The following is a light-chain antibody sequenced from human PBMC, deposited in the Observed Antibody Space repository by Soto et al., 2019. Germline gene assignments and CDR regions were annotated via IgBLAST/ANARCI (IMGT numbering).Light chain of an antibody. CDR1: QSITRS. V-gene: IGKV1-39*01. Sequence: DVQMTQSPSSLSASVGASVTITCRASQSITRSLNWYQQKPGKAPKLLIYGASILQSGVPSRFSGSGSGTDFTLTISSLQPEDFATYFCQQSYSTPPYTFGQGTNLEIK. J-gene: IGKJ2*01. CDR3: QQSYSTPPYT. CDR2: GAS.